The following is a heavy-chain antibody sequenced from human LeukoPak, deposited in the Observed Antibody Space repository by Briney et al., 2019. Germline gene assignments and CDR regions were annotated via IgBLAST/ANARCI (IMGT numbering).Heavy chain of an antibody. J-gene: IGHJ4*02. V-gene: IGHV3-21*01. CDR2: ISSSSSYI. CDR1: GFTFSSYS. D-gene: IGHD6-19*01. Sequence: GGSLRLSCAASGFTFSSYSMNWVRQAPGKGLEWVSSISSSSSYIYYADSVKGRFTISRDNAKNSLYLQMNSLRAEDTAVYYCAGSGIAVAGRKYYFDYWGQGTLVTVSS. CDR3: AGSGIAVAGRKYYFDY.